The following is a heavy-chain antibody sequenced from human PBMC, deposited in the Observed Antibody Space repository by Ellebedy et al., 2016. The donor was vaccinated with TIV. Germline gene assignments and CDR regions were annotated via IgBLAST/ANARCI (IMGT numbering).Heavy chain of an antibody. V-gene: IGHV3-23*01. CDR3: AKGRGGYDWDY. CDR2: ISGVGGST. CDR1: GFTFSSSV. Sequence: GESLKISCAASGFTFSSSVMSWVRQTPGKGLEWVSAISGVGGSTYYADSVKGRFSISRDNSKNTLYLQMNSLRAEDTAVYHCAKGRGGYDWDYWGQGTLVTVSS. D-gene: IGHD1-26*01. J-gene: IGHJ4*02.